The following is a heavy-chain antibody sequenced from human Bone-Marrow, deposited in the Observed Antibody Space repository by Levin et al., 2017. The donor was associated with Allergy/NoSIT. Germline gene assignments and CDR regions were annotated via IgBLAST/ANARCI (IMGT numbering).Heavy chain of an antibody. CDR2: IIHDGTNK. J-gene: IGHJ5*02. Sequence: GESLKISCTASGFSFSNYGMHWVRQAPGMGLEWVAVIIHDGTNKNYADSVKGRFTISRDNAKNSLYLQMNSLRVEDTAVYYCARGLDYSGLPWGQGTLVTVSS. CDR1: GFSFSNYG. V-gene: IGHV3-30*03. CDR3: ARGLDYSGLP. D-gene: IGHD5-12*01.